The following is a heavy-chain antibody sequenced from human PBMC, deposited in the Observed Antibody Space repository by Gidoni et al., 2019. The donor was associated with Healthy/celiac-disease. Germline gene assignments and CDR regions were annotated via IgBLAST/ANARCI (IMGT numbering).Heavy chain of an antibody. D-gene: IGHD5-18*01. J-gene: IGHJ4*02. CDR1: GSTFRSYS. Sequence: EVQLVESGGGLVQPGGSLRLSCAASGSTFRSYSMNWVRQAPGKGLEWVSYISSSSSTIYYADSVKGRFTISRDNAKNSLYLQMNSLRAEDTAVYYCARWTLEGPEDTAMDTDYWGQGTLVTVSS. CDR2: ISSSSSTI. CDR3: ARWTLEGPEDTAMDTDY. V-gene: IGHV3-48*01.